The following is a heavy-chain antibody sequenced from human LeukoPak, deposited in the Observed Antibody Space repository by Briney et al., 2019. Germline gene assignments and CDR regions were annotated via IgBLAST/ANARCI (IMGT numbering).Heavy chain of an antibody. CDR3: ARANKGSGRSYYDTSCYYFLFDSFDY. V-gene: IGHV3-30*04. Sequence: PGGSLRLSCAASGFTFSNYALHWVRQAPGKGLEWVAVITYDGSNTYYADSVKGRFTISRDSSKNTLYLQMNSLRAEDTAVYYCARANKGSGRSYYDTSCYYFLFDSFDYWGQGTLVTVSS. CDR1: GFTFSNYA. J-gene: IGHJ4*02. CDR2: ITYDGSNT. D-gene: IGHD3-22*01.